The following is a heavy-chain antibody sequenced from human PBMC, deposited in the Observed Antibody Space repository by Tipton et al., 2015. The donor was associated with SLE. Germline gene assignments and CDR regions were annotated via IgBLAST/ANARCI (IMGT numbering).Heavy chain of an antibody. CDR3: ARVVTVGAAHYYDIDV. CDR1: GGSISSDYYY. CDR2: IYYSGST. Sequence: TLSLTCTFSGGSISSDYYYWGWIRQPPGKGLEWIGSIYYSGSTYYNPSLKSRVTMSVDTSKNHFSLRLGSLTAADTAVYYCARVVTVGAAHYYDIDVWGQGTSVTVSS. V-gene: IGHV4-39*07. D-gene: IGHD2-21*02. J-gene: IGHJ6*02.